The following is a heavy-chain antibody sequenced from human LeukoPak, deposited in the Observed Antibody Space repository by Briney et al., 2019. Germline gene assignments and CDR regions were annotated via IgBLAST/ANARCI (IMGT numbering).Heavy chain of an antibody. Sequence: GESLKISCKGSGYSFTTYWIGWVRQMPGKGLEWMGIIYVGDSDTRYSPSFQGRVTISADKSISTAYLQWSSLKASDTAMYYCARHGSSYDSSAYYSWGQGTLVTVSS. CDR1: GYSFTTYW. CDR2: IYVGDSDT. J-gene: IGHJ4*02. V-gene: IGHV5-51*01. CDR3: ARHGSSYDSSAYYS. D-gene: IGHD3-22*01.